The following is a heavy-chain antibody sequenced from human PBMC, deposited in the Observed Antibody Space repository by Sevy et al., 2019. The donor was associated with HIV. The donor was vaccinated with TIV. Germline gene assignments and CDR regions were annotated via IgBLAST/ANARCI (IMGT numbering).Heavy chain of an antibody. CDR1: GFTFSGYG. Sequence: GGSLRLSCAASGFTFSGYGMHWVREAPGKGLEWVAVIWYDGSNKYYADSVKGGFTISRDNSKKKLYLKMNSLRAEDTAVYYCARHLRENRRGDAFDIWGQGTMVTVSS. D-gene: IGHD3-10*01. V-gene: IGHV3-33*01. CDR3: ARHLRENRRGDAFDI. J-gene: IGHJ3*02. CDR2: IWYDGSNK.